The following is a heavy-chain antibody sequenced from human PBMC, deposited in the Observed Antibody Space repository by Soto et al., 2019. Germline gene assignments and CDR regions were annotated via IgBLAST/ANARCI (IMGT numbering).Heavy chain of an antibody. Sequence: QVQLVQSGAEVKKPGSSVKVSCKASGGTFSSYTISWVRQAPGQGLEWMGRIIPILGIANYAQKFQGRVTITADKSTSTAYMELSSLRSEDTAVYYCARHRCSGGSCYSFNYYYGMDVWGQGTTVTVSS. CDR1: GGTFSSYT. CDR2: IIPILGIA. J-gene: IGHJ6*02. V-gene: IGHV1-69*02. D-gene: IGHD2-15*01. CDR3: ARHRCSGGSCYSFNYYYGMDV.